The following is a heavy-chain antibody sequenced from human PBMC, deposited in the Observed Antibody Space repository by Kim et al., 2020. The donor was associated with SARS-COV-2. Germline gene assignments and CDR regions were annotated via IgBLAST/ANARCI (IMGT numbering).Heavy chain of an antibody. CDR1: GFTFSSYA. D-gene: IGHD3-22*01. V-gene: IGHV3-30*04. Sequence: GGSLRLSCAASGFTFSSYAMHWVRQAPGKGLEWVAVISYDGSNKYYADSVKGRFTISRDNSKNTLYLQMNSLRAEDTAVYYCARDAPQYYYDSSGMDVWGQGTTVTVSS. CDR3: ARDAPQYYYDSSGMDV. J-gene: IGHJ6*02. CDR2: ISYDGSNK.